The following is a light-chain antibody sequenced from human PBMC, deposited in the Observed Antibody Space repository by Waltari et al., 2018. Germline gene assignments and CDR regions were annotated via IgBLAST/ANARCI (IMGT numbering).Light chain of an antibody. CDR2: GAS. J-gene: IGKJ5*01. CDR3: RQRSNWPIT. V-gene: IGKV3-11*01. CDR1: QSVSSF. Sequence: EIVLTQSPATLSLSPGERATLSCRASQSVSSFLVWYQQKPGQTPRLLIYGASSRATGIPARFSGSGSGTDFTLTISSLESEDFAVYYCRQRSNWPITFGQGTRLEIK.